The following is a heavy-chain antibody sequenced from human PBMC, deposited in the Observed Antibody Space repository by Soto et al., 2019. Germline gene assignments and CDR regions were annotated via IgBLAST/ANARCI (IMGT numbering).Heavy chain of an antibody. V-gene: IGHV3-73*01. CDR1: GLTFSGSA. J-gene: IGHJ4*02. Sequence: EVQLVESGGGLVQPGGSLKLSCAVSGLTFSGSAMHWVRQASGKGLEWVGRIRSKADSYATLYAASVKGRFTISRDDSKNTAYLQMNSLKIEDTAVYYCLAYSSSSPDYWGQGTLVTVSS. CDR2: IRSKADSYAT. D-gene: IGHD6-6*01. CDR3: LAYSSSSPDY.